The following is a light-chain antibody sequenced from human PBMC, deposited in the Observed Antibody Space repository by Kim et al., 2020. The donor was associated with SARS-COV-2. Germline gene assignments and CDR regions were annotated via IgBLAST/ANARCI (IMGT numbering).Light chain of an antibody. CDR3: QAWDSSTAV. Sequence: VSPGQTATITCAGDKLGDKYACWYQHKPGQSPVLIIYQDNKRPSGIPERFSGSNSGDTATLTISGTQAMDEADYYCQAWDSSTAVFGSGTKVTVL. CDR2: QDN. V-gene: IGLV3-1*01. CDR1: KLGDKY. J-gene: IGLJ1*01.